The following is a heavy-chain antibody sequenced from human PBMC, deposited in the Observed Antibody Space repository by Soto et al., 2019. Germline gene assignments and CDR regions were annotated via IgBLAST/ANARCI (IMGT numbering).Heavy chain of an antibody. CDR3: ATRLTTGCFDP. D-gene: IGHD4-17*01. CDR1: GGSISSSSYY. J-gene: IGHJ5*02. V-gene: IGHV4-39*01. Sequence: PSETLSLTCTVSGGSISSSSYYWGWIRQPPGKGLEWIGSIYYSGSTYYNPSLKSRVTISVDTSKNQFSLKLSSVTAADTAVYYCATRLTTGCFDPWGQGTLVTVSS. CDR2: IYYSGST.